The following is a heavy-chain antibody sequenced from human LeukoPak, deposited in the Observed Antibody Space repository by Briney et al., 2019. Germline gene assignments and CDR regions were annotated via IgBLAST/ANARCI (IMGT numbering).Heavy chain of an antibody. D-gene: IGHD3-3*01. CDR1: GGSISSSSYY. V-gene: IGHV4-39*01. J-gene: IGHJ4*02. Sequence: PSETLSLTCTVSGGSISSSSYYWGWIRQPPGKGLEWIGSIYCSGSTYYNPSLQSRVTISVDKSKNQFSLNLSSVTAADTAVYYCARAPTIFGAVLPHPYYFDFWGQGTLVTVSS. CDR3: ARAPTIFGAVLPHPYYFDF. CDR2: IYCSGST.